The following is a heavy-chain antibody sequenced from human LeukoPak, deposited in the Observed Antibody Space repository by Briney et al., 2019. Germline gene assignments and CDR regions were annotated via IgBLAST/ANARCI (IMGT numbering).Heavy chain of an antibody. J-gene: IGHJ4*02. Sequence: GESLKISCKGFGYSFTSYWIGWVRQLPGKGLEWMGIIFPGDSDTRYSPSFQGQVTISADKSLSTASLQWRRLKASDSAIYYCARSEGYYTTSGSFYFDYWGQGTLVTVSS. V-gene: IGHV5-51*01. CDR3: ARSEGYYTTSGSFYFDY. CDR2: IFPGDSDT. CDR1: GYSFTSYW. D-gene: IGHD2-8*01.